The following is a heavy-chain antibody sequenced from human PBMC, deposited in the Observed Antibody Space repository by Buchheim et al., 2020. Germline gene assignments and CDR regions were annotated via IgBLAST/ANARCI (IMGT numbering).Heavy chain of an antibody. CDR2: IWYDGSNK. CDR3: ERNDDVVMFDY. D-gene: IGHD3-22*01. J-gene: IGHJ4*02. CDR1: GFTFSSYG. Sequence: QVQLVESGGGVVQPGRSLRLSCAASGFTFSSYGMHWVRQAPGKGLEWVAVIWYDGSNKYYADSVKGRFTISRDNSKNTLYLTKNSLSAEDTAVYYCERNDDVVMFDYWGQGTL. V-gene: IGHV3-33*01.